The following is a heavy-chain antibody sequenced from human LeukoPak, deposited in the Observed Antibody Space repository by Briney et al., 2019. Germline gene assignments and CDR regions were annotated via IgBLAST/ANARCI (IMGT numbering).Heavy chain of an antibody. CDR3: ARFPYCSSTSCYDPSGGAFDI. Sequence: SETLSLTCTVSGGSISSYYWSWIRQPPGKGLEWIGYIYYSGSTNYNPSLKSRVTISVDTSKNQFSLKLSPVTAADTAVYYCARFPYCSSTSCYDPSGGAFDIWGQGTMVTVSS. CDR2: IYYSGST. J-gene: IGHJ3*02. D-gene: IGHD2-2*01. V-gene: IGHV4-59*01. CDR1: GGSISSYY.